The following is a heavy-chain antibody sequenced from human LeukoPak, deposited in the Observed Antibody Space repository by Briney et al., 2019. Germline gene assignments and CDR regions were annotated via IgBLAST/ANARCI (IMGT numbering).Heavy chain of an antibody. CDR2: IYYSGST. J-gene: IGHJ4*02. CDR1: GGSISSSSYY. Sequence: PSETLSLTCTVSGGSISSSSYYWGWIRQPPGKGLEWIGSIYYSGSTNYNPSLKSRVTISVDTSKNQFSLKLSSVTAADTAVYYCARLITGTVFDSWGQGTLVTVSS. V-gene: IGHV4-39*01. CDR3: ARLITGTVFDS. D-gene: IGHD1-20*01.